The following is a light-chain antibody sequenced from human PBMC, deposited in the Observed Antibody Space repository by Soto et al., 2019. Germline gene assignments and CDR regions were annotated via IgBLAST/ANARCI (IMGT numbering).Light chain of an antibody. J-gene: IGKJ2*01. Sequence: EIVMTQSPATLSVSPGERATLSCRASQTISSDLAWYQHKPGQTPKLAIFGASNRAAGIPARFSGSGSGTEFTLTISSLQSEDFAVYYCHHYNNFPPYTFGQGTKLEIK. CDR3: HHYNNFPPYT. V-gene: IGKV3D-15*01. CDR1: QTISSD. CDR2: GAS.